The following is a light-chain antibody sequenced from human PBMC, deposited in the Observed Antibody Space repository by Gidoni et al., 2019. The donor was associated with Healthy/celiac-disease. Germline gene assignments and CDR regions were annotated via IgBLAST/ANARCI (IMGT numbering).Light chain of an antibody. V-gene: IGKV4-1*01. CDR3: QQNCSTPNT. Sequence: IVMTQSPASLAVSLGERATINCKSSQSVLYSSNNKNYLAWYQQKPGPPPKLLIYWASTREAGVPDRFSGSGSGTDFTLTISRLQAEDVAYYYCQQNCSTPNTFGQGTKLEIK. CDR2: WAS. CDR1: QSVLYSSNNKNY. J-gene: IGKJ2*01.